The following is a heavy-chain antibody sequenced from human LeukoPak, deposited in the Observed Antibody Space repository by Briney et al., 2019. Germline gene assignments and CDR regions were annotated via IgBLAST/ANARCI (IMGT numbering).Heavy chain of an antibody. Sequence: GESLKISCKGSGYSFTTYWIGWVRQMPGKGLEWMGIIYPDDSDTKYSPSFQGQVTISVEKSISTAYPQRSSLKASDTAMYYCARLGSSLTSNYYGMDVWGQGTTVTVTS. CDR1: GYSFTTYW. CDR3: ARLGSSLTSNYYGMDV. D-gene: IGHD3-9*01. J-gene: IGHJ6*02. CDR2: IYPDDSDT. V-gene: IGHV5-51*01.